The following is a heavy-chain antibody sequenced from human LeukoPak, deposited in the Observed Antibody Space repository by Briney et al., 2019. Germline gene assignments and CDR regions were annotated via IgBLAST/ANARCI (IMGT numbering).Heavy chain of an antibody. CDR3: ARAIFGVVSYGFYFDY. CDR1: GGTFSSYA. V-gene: IGHV1-69*05. Sequence: SVKVSCKASGGTFSSYAISWVRQAPGQGLEWMGGIIPIFGTANYAQKFQGRVTITTDESTSTAYMELSSLRSEDTAVYYCARAIFGVVSYGFYFDYWGQGTLVTVSS. CDR2: IIPIFGTA. D-gene: IGHD3-3*01. J-gene: IGHJ4*02.